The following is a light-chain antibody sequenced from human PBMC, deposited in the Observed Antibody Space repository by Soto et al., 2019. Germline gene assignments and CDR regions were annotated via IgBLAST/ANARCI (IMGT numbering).Light chain of an antibody. CDR2: SAS. J-gene: IGKJ4*01. V-gene: IGKV3-20*01. Sequence: EIVLTQSPATLSLSPGERATLSCRARESTGGYLAWYQQKPGQAPRRLIYSASSRATGIPDRFSGSGSGTDFTLTISRLEPEDFAVYYCQQDGSSPLTFGGGTKVDIK. CDR3: QQDGSSPLT. CDR1: ESTGGY.